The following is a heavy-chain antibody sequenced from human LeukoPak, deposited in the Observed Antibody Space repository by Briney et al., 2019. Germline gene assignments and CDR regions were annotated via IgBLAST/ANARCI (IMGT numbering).Heavy chain of an antibody. Sequence: SETLSLTCTVSGGSISSSSYYWSWIRQPAGKGLEWIGRIYTSGSTNYNPSLKSRVTMSVDTSKNQFSLKLSSVTAADTAVYYCARGIAAAGTDYWGQGTLVTVSS. CDR3: ARGIAAAGTDY. V-gene: IGHV4-61*02. J-gene: IGHJ4*02. D-gene: IGHD6-13*01. CDR1: GGSISSSSYY. CDR2: IYTSGST.